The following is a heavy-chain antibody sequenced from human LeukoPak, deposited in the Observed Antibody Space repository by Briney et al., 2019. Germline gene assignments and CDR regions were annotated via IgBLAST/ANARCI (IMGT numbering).Heavy chain of an antibody. J-gene: IGHJ4*02. V-gene: IGHV4-34*01. CDR3: ARGKGDY. CDR1: GGSFGGYY. Sequence: PSETLSLTCAVYGGSFGGYYWSWIRQPPGKGLEWIGEINHSGSTNYNPSLKSRVTISVDTSKNQFSLKLSSVTAADTAVYYCARGKGDYWGQGTLVTVSS. CDR2: INHSGST.